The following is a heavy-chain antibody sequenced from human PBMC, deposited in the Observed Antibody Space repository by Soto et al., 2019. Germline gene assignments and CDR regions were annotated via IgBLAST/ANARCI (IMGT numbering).Heavy chain of an antibody. CDR2: INHSGSN. V-gene: IGHV4-34*01. J-gene: IGHJ3*01. CDR3: ARVSGITMPPEV. Sequence: QVQLQQWGAGLLKPSETLSLTCAVYGGSFSGYYWSWIRQPPGKGLEWIWEINHSGSNNHNPSLKSRVTISVDTSKNQFYLKLSSVTAADTAVYYCARVSGITMPPEVWGKGTMVTVSS. D-gene: IGHD3-10*01. CDR1: GGSFSGYY.